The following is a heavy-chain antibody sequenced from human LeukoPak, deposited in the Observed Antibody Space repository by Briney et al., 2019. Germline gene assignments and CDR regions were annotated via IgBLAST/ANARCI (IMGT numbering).Heavy chain of an antibody. Sequence: SLRLSCAASGFTFSSYEMSWVRQAPGKGLEWVGFLRSKAYGGTTEYAASVKGRFTISRDDSKSIAYLQMNSLKTEDTAVYYCTRFTYDFWSGCDYWGQGTLVTVSS. CDR3: TRFTYDFWSGCDY. V-gene: IGHV3-49*04. D-gene: IGHD3-3*01. CDR2: LRSKAYGGTT. CDR1: GFTFSSYE. J-gene: IGHJ4*02.